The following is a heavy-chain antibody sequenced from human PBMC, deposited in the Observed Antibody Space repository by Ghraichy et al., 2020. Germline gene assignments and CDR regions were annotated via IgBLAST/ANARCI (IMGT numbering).Heavy chain of an antibody. D-gene: IGHD1-26*01. CDR1: GFTFSDYY. CDR3: ARDSQSWGATVDY. V-gene: IGHV3-11*06. CDR2: ISSSSYT. Sequence: LSLTCAASGFTFSDYYMSWIRQAPGKGLEWVSYISSSSYTNYADSVKGRFTISRDNAKNSLYLQMNSLRAEDTAVYYCARDSQSWGATVDYWGQGTLVTVSS. J-gene: IGHJ4*02.